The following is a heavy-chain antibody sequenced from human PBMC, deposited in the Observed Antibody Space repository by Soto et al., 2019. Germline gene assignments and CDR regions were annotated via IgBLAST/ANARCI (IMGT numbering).Heavy chain of an antibody. J-gene: IGHJ4*02. V-gene: IGHV3-23*01. CDR1: GFTFRGYG. CDR3: AKDRCVRAGLDY. D-gene: IGHD2-8*01. Sequence: EAQLLESGGGLVQPGGSLRLSCEASGFTFRGYGISWVRQAPGKGLEWVAAISGGGSNTYYSDSVKGRFTISRDNSKNAAYMQMNSLRGDDTALYYCAKDRCVRAGLDYWGQGTLVTVSS. CDR2: ISGGGSNT.